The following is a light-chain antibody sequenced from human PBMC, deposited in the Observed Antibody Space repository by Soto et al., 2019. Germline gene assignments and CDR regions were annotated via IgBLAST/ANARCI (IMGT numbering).Light chain of an antibody. Sequence: ETVLTQSPATLSLSPGETATLSCRASESVDIYLAWYQQKPGQAPRLLIYHSSNRATGIPARFSGSGSGTDFTLTITSLEPEDPAVYYCQQRRNWPPLTFGGGTRVEI. V-gene: IGKV3-11*01. CDR2: HSS. J-gene: IGKJ4*01. CDR3: QQRRNWPPLT. CDR1: ESVDIY.